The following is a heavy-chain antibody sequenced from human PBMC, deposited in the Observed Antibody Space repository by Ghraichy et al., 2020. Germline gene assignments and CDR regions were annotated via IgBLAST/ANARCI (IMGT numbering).Heavy chain of an antibody. CDR3: AKGLGFHYGMDV. CDR1: AFTFASYG. CDR2: ISGGGGST. J-gene: IGHJ6*02. Sequence: GESLNISCAASAFTFASYGMNWVRQAPGKGLEWVSGISGGGGSTYYADSVKGRFTISRDNSKNTLYLQMNSLRAEDTAVYYCAKGLGFHYGMDVWGQGTTVTVSS. V-gene: IGHV3-23*01. D-gene: IGHD2/OR15-2a*01.